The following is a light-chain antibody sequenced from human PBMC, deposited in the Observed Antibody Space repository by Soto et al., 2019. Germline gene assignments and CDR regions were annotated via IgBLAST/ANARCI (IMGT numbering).Light chain of an antibody. Sequence: QSALTQPRSVSGSPGQSVTISCTGTSSDVGGYNYVSWYQQLPGRAPRVMIYDVKTRPSGVPDRFSDSKSGNTASLTISELQAEDEADYYCCSYAGDYTFVFGTGTKVTVL. J-gene: IGLJ1*01. CDR2: DVK. CDR3: CSYAGDYTFV. V-gene: IGLV2-11*01. CDR1: SSDVGGYNY.